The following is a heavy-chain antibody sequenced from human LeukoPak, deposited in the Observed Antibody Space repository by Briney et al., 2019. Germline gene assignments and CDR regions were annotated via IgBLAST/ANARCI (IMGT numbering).Heavy chain of an antibody. J-gene: IGHJ5*02. D-gene: IGHD2-2*01. CDR3: ARVTNCSSTSCLNWFDP. CDR1: GGTFSSYA. Sequence: GASVKVSCKASGGTFSSYAISWVRQAPGQGLEWMGGIIPIFGTANYAQKFQGRVTITADESTSTAYMELSSLRSEDTAVYYCARVTNCSSTSCLNWFDPWGQGTLVTVSS. V-gene: IGHV1-69*13. CDR2: IIPIFGTA.